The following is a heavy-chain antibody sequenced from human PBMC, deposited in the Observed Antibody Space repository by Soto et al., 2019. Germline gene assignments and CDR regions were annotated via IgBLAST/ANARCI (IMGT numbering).Heavy chain of an antibody. D-gene: IGHD3-22*01. CDR3: ARTDTSGYYVAY. CDR2: MYHSGST. V-gene: IGHV4-30-2*01. CDR1: GGSISSGGYS. Sequence: SETLSLTCAVSGGSISSGGYSWSWIRQPPGKGLEWIGYMYHSGSTYYNPSLKSRVTISIDRSKNQFSLKLSSVTAADTAVYHCARTDTSGYYVAYWGQGTPVTVSS. J-gene: IGHJ4*02.